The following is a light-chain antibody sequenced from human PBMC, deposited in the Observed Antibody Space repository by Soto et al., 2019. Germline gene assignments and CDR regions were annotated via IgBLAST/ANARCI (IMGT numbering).Light chain of an antibody. CDR3: CSYAGSSTVV. Sequence: QSVLTQPASVSGSPGQSITISCTGTSSDVGSYNLVSWYQQHPGKAPKLMIYEVSKRPSGVSNRFSGSKSGNTASLTISGLQAEDEADYYCCSYAGSSTVVFGGGTKLTFL. V-gene: IGLV2-23*02. CDR1: SSDVGSYNL. J-gene: IGLJ3*02. CDR2: EVS.